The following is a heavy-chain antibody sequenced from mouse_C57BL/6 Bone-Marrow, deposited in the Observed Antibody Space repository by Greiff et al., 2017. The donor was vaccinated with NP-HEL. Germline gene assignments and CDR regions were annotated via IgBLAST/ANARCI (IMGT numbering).Heavy chain of an antibody. Sequence: EVQLQQSGPELVKPGDSVKISCKASGYSFTGYFMNWVMQSHGKSLEWIGRINPYNGDTFYNQKFKGKATLTVDKSSSTAHMELRSLTSEDSAVYYCARGRVYYGSSPWYFDVWGTGTTVTVSS. CDR1: GYSFTGYF. D-gene: IGHD1-1*01. J-gene: IGHJ1*03. V-gene: IGHV1-20*01. CDR3: ARGRVYYGSSPWYFDV. CDR2: INPYNGDT.